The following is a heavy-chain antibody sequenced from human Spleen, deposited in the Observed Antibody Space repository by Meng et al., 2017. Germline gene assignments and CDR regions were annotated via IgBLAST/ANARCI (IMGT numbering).Heavy chain of an antibody. Sequence: QGQWVQLGAEVKKVGASVNVSCKASGYTFTSYYIHWGRQAPGQGLEWMGIINPSSGSTSYAQKFQGRVTMTSDTSTSTVYMEVSSLRSEDTAVFYCARVLVAAGSMSDYWGQGTLVTVSS. CDR2: INPSSGST. J-gene: IGHJ4*02. CDR1: GYTFTSYY. D-gene: IGHD6-13*01. CDR3: ARVLVAAGSMSDY. V-gene: IGHV1-46*01.